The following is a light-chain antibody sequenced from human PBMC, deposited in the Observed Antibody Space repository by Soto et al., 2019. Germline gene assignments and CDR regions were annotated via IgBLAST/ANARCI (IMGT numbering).Light chain of an antibody. CDR3: QQRSNWPPTWT. V-gene: IGKV3-11*01. J-gene: IGKJ1*01. Sequence: EIVLTQSPATLSLSPGERATLSCRASQSVSSYLAWYQQKPGQAPRLLIYDASNRATGIPARCSGGGSGTVFTFTISSLEPEDVAVYYCQQRSNWPPTWTVGQGTKVEIK. CDR2: DAS. CDR1: QSVSSY.